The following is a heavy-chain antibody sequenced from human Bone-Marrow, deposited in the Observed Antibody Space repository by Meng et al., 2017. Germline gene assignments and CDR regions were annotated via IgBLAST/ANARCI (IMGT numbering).Heavy chain of an antibody. CDR3: ARGPGYYYYGMDV. Sequence: GESLKISCAASGFTFSSYEMNWVRQAPGKGLECFSHINWNGATTAYADSVKGRFTISRDNAKNTLYLQMNSLRAEDTAVYYCARGPGYYYYGMDVWGQGTMVTVSS. J-gene: IGHJ6*02. CDR1: GFTFSSYE. CDR2: INWNGATT. V-gene: IGHV3-20*04.